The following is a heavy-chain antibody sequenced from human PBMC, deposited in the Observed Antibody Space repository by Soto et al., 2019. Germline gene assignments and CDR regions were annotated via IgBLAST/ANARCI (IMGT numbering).Heavy chain of an antibody. J-gene: IGHJ6*02. CDR2: IWYDGSNK. Sequence: GESLKISCAASGFTFSSYGMHWVRQAPGKGLEWVAVIWYDGSNKYYADSVKGRFTIASNNSKNTRYLQMNSLRAEDTAVYYCARDGLIGPARPRPRSMDVWGQGTTVTVSS. CDR1: GFTFSSYG. D-gene: IGHD6-6*01. V-gene: IGHV3-33*01. CDR3: ARDGLIGPARPRPRSMDV.